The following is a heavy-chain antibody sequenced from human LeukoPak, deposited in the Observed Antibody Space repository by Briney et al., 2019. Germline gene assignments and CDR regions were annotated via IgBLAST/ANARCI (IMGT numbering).Heavy chain of an antibody. J-gene: IGHJ4*02. CDR2: INPITGST. Sequence: AXVKVSCKASGYIFTGYYVHWVRQAPGQGLEGMGRINPITGSTNHVQKIQGRVTMNTNKDISKAYMEMNGLREDDTAVYYCARGPSGYANGFDYWGQGTLVTASS. D-gene: IGHD5-12*01. CDR3: ARGPSGYANGFDY. CDR1: GYIFTGYY. V-gene: IGHV1-2*06.